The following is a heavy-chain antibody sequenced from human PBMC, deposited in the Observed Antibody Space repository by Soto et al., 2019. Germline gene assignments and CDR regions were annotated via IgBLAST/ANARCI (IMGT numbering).Heavy chain of an antibody. V-gene: IGHV1-3*01. CDR1: GYTFTSYA. Sequence: QVQLVQSGAEVKKPGASVKVSCKASGYTFTSYAMHWVRQAPGQRLEWMGWINAGNGNTKYSQKFQGRVTITRDTXASTAYMELSSLRSEDTAVYYCARGDSSSWDSLDYWGQGTLVTVSS. D-gene: IGHD6-13*01. J-gene: IGHJ4*02. CDR3: ARGDSSSWDSLDY. CDR2: INAGNGNT.